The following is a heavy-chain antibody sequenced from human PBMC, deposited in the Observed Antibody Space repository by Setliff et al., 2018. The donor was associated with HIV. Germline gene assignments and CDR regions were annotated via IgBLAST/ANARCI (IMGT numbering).Heavy chain of an antibody. CDR2: VYMSGKT. V-gene: IGHV4-4*07. J-gene: IGHJ6*03. D-gene: IGHD3-22*01. CDR3: ARAFFFDTSGYRSYYHYMDV. CDR1: GVSIDKNY. Sequence: SETLPLTCTVSGVSIDKNYWSWVRRPPGKGLEWIGRVYMSGKTNYSPSLKSRVTMSADTSKNQVSLKLTSVTAADTATYYCARAFFFDTSGYRSYYHYMDVWGKGTTVTVSS.